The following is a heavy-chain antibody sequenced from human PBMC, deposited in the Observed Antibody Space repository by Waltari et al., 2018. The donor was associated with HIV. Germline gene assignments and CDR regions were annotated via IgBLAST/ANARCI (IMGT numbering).Heavy chain of an antibody. CDR3: ARDSAPGLAVDDDDGEFFYYGLDV. J-gene: IGHJ6*01. CDR1: GGSFSGYS. D-gene: IGHD6-19*01. V-gene: IGHV4-34*01. CDR2: VNHVGRT. Sequence: QVHLEQWGTGLLRPSEPLSLTCAVDGGSFSGYSWSWFRHAPGRGLEWIGEVNHVGRTNYSPSLKGRVTVSVDTSKNQFSLTMRSVTAADTAVYYCARDSAPGLAVDDDDGEFFYYGLDVWGQGTTVTVSS.